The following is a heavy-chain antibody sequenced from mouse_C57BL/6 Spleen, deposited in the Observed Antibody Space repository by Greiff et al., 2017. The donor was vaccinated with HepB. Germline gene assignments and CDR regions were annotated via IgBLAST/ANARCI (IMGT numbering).Heavy chain of an antibody. CDR2: IDPETGGT. J-gene: IGHJ2*01. D-gene: IGHD2-5*01. Sequence: VQLQQSGAELVRPGASVTLSCKASGYTFTDYEMHWVQQTPVHGLEWIGAIDPETGGTAYNQKFKGKAILTADKSSSTTYMELRSLTSEDSAVYYCTREDSNCRGFFDFWGQGTTLTVSS. CDR1: GYTFTDYE. CDR3: TREDSNCRGFFDF. V-gene: IGHV1-15*01.